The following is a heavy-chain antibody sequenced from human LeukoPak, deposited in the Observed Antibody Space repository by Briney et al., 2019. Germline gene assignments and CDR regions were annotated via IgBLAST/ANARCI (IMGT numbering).Heavy chain of an antibody. V-gene: IGHV3-33*01. J-gene: IGHJ4*02. CDR1: GFTFSSYG. CDR3: ARDLRYCSSTSCYAALGY. D-gene: IGHD2-2*01. CDR2: IWYDGSNK. Sequence: PGGSLRLSRAASGFTFSSYGMHWVRQAPGKGLEWVAVIWYDGSNKYYADSVKGRFTISRDNSKNTLYLQMNSLRAEDTAVYYCARDLRYCSSTSCYAALGYWGQGTLVTVSS.